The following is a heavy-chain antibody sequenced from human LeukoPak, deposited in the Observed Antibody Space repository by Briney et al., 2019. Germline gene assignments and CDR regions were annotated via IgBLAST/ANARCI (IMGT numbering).Heavy chain of an antibody. Sequence: GGSLTLSCVASVFSFGGHWMTWARQAPGRGRERVATINQNGSLTYYVDSVEGRFTISRDNAMKSLFLQMNSLRGEDVGVYYCARVNWIGVLFDCWGQGTPVTVSS. CDR3: ARVNWIGVLFDC. CDR1: VFSFGGHW. J-gene: IGHJ5*01. D-gene: IGHD1-1*01. V-gene: IGHV3-7*04. CDR2: INQNGSLT.